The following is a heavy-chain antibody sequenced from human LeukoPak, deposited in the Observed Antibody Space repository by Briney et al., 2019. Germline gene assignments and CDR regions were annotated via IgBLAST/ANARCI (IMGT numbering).Heavy chain of an antibody. D-gene: IGHD6-13*01. Sequence: SETLSLTSAVSSYSISSGYYRGRSRQPPGTGLEWIGCIYHSGNTYYNPYLKSLVSISVDTSKNQFSLKLSSVAAADTAVYYCARQGGSSSPYYYYYMDVWGKGTTVTVSS. CDR1: SYSISSGYY. CDR3: ARQGGSSSPYYYYYMDV. V-gene: IGHV4-38-2*01. J-gene: IGHJ6*03. CDR2: IYHSGNT.